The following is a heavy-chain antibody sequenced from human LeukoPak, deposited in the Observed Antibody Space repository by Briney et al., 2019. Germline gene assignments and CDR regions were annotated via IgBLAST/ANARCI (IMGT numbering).Heavy chain of an antibody. CDR1: GYTFTSYG. J-gene: IGHJ4*02. D-gene: IGHD3-22*01. CDR3: ARDPSYYDSGGYYVHFDY. V-gene: IGHV1-18*01. CDR2: ISGYNGNT. Sequence: VSVKVSCKASGYTFTSYGISWVRQAPRQGLEWMGWISGYNGNTNYAQKLQGRVTLTTDTSTSTAYMELRSLRSDDTAVYYCARDPSYYDSGGYYVHFDYWGQGTLVTVSS.